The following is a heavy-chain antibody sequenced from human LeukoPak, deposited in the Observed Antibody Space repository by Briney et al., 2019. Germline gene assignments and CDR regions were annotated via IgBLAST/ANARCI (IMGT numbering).Heavy chain of an antibody. Sequence: GGSLRLSCAASGFTFGSHWMNWVRQAPGEGPVWVSRINGDGSTTVYADSVQGRFSISRDNAKSTLYLHMNSLRAEDTAVYYCAREGGGYCSGINCWKWFDHWGQGTLVTVSS. CDR3: AREGGGYCSGINCWKWFDH. D-gene: IGHD2-15*01. CDR2: INGDGSTT. J-gene: IGHJ5*02. V-gene: IGHV3-74*01. CDR1: GFTFGSHW.